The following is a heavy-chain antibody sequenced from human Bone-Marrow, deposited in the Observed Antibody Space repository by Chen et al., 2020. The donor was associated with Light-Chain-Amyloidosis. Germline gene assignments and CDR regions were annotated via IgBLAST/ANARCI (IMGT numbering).Heavy chain of an antibody. J-gene: IGHJ4*02. CDR1: GYTFTDYS. CDR2: INTDIGNA. CDR3: ARGVGVTGDSNFDS. V-gene: IGHV7-4-1*02. D-gene: IGHD2-21*02. Sequence: QVHLVQSGSELKKPGASVKLSCKTSGYTFTDYSVNWVRQAPGQGLQWVGRINTDIGNATYAQGFTGRFVISLDTSVTTAYLQITGLKAEDTAVYYCARGVGVTGDSNFDSWGQGTRVTVSS.